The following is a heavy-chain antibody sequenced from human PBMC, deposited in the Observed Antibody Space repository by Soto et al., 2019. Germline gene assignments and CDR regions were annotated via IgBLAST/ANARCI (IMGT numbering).Heavy chain of an antibody. J-gene: IGHJ4*02. CDR1: GFTFFTSA. V-gene: IGHV1-58*01. CDR3: AADPYCGGDCYFDY. CDR2: IVVASGNT. Sequence: SVKVSCKASGFTFFTSAVQWVRQARGQRLEWIGWIVVASGNTNYAQQFQERVTITRDMSTNTAYMELSSLRSEDTAVYYCAADPYCGGDCYFDYWGQGITVTVSS. D-gene: IGHD2-21*02.